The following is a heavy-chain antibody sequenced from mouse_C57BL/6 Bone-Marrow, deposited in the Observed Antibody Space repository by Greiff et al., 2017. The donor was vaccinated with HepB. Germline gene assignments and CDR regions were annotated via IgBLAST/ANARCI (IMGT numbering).Heavy chain of an antibody. Sequence: VKLVESGPELVKPGASVKISCKASGYAFSSSWMNWVKQRPGKGLEWIGRIYPGDGDTNYNGKFKGKATLTADKSSSTAYMQLSSLTSEDSAVYFCARSGDGRGYAMDYWGQGTSVTVSS. CDR2: IYPGDGDT. J-gene: IGHJ4*01. CDR1: GYAFSSSW. D-gene: IGHD2-3*01. CDR3: ARSGDGRGYAMDY. V-gene: IGHV1-82*01.